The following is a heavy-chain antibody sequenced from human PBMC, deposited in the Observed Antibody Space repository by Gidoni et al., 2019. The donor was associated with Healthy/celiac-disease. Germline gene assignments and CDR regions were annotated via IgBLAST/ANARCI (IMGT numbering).Heavy chain of an antibody. J-gene: IGHJ3*02. Sequence: VQLVESGGGLVKPGGSLRLSCAASGFTFSSYSMNWVRQAPGKGLEWVSSISSSSSYIYYADSVKGRFTISRDNAKNSLYLQMNSLRAEDTAVYYCARTLWFGEDADAFDIWGQGTMVTVSS. D-gene: IGHD3-10*01. V-gene: IGHV3-21*01. CDR3: ARTLWFGEDADAFDI. CDR1: GFTFSSYS. CDR2: ISSSSSYI.